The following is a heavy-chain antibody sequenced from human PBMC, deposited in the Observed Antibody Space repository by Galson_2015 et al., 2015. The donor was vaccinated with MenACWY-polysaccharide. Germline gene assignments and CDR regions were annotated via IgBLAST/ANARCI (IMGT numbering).Heavy chain of an antibody. D-gene: IGHD3-9*01. CDR2: IRADGSKK. CDR3: AKKASSSRYYFDY. V-gene: IGHV3-30*02. Sequence: LRLSCAASGFTFSSYGMHWVRQAPGKGLEWLAFIRADGSKKYYADSVKGRFTISRDDSKNTLYLQMDSLRAEDTAVYFCAKKASSSRYYFDYWGQGTMVTVSS. CDR1: GFTFSSYG. J-gene: IGHJ3*01.